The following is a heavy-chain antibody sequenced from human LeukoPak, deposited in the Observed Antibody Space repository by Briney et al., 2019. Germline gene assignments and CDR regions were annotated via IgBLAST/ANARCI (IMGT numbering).Heavy chain of an antibody. J-gene: IGHJ4*02. Sequence: EPGGSLRLSCAASGFTFSAYGINWVRQAPGKGLEWVSYISSGGNTIYYADSVKGRFTISRDNAKNSLYLQMNSLRAEDTAVYYCARVGRGSGSPFDCWGQGTLVTVSS. CDR1: GFTFSAYG. CDR3: ARVGRGSGSPFDC. V-gene: IGHV3-48*03. D-gene: IGHD3-10*01. CDR2: ISSGGNTI.